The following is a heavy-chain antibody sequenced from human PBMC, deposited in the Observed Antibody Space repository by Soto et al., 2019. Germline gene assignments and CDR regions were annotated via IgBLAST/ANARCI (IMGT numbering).Heavy chain of an antibody. Sequence: ASVKVSCKVSGYTLTELSMHWVRQAPGKGLEWMGGFDPEDGETIYAQKFQGRVTMTEDTSTDTAYMELSSLRSEDTAVYYCATALPLVRVRSGYFPLWGQGTLVTVSS. CDR1: GYTLTELS. V-gene: IGHV1-24*01. J-gene: IGHJ4*02. D-gene: IGHD3-3*01. CDR2: FDPEDGET. CDR3: ATALPLVRVRSGYFPL.